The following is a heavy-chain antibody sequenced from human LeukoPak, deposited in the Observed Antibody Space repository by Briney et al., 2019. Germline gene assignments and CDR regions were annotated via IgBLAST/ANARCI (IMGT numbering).Heavy chain of an antibody. CDR1: GFTFSSYG. D-gene: IGHD6-19*01. CDR2: IRYDGSNK. CDR3: ATFREYSSGWSPPD. J-gene: IGHJ4*02. V-gene: IGHV3-30*02. Sequence: GGSLRLSCAASGFTFSSYGMHWVRQAPGKGLEWVAFIRYDGSNKYYADSVKGRFTISRDNSRNTLYLQMNSLRAEDTAVYYCATFREYSSGWSPPDWGQGTLVTVSS.